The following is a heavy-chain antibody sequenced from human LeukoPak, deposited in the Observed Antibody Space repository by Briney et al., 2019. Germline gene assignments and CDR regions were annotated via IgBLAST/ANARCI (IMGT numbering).Heavy chain of an antibody. CDR3: ARGGSGYCSSTSCRYYFDY. Sequence: ASVKVSCKASGYTFISYGISWVRHAPGQGLEWMGWISAYNGNSNYAKKFQGRVTMTTDTSTSTAYMELRSLRSDDTAVYHCARGGSGYCSSTSCRYYFDYWGQGTLVTVSS. J-gene: IGHJ4*02. CDR2: ISAYNGNS. D-gene: IGHD2-2*03. V-gene: IGHV1-18*04. CDR1: GYTFISYG.